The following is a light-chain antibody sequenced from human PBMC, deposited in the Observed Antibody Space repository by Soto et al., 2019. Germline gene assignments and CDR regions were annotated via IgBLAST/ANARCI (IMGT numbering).Light chain of an antibody. Sequence: QSVLTQPPSASGSPGQSVTISCTGTSSDAGGYNYVSWYQQHPGKAPKLMIYEVSKRPSGVPDRFSGAKSGNTASLTVSGLQAEDEADYYCSSHAGSKRVFGTGTKVTVL. CDR3: SSHAGSKRV. V-gene: IGLV2-8*01. J-gene: IGLJ1*01. CDR2: EVS. CDR1: SSDAGGYNY.